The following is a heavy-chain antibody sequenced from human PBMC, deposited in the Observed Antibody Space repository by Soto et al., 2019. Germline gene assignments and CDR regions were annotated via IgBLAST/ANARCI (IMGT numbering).Heavy chain of an antibody. CDR2: IIPRFGTV. J-gene: IGHJ5*02. CDR1: GGAFISYS. CDR3: ARSDGDYGDFGFSVT. V-gene: IGHV1-69*13. D-gene: IGHD4-17*01. Sequence: ASVNVYCKSSGGAFISYSITWGRQAPGQGLEWMGGIIPRFGTVNYAQEFKGRLTISADESTSTAYMELSSLRSDDTAVYYCARSDGDYGDFGFSVTWGQGSLVTVSS.